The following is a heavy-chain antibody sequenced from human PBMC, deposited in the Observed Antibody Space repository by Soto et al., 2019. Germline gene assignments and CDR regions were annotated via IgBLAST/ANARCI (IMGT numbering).Heavy chain of an antibody. V-gene: IGHV1-2*02. J-gene: IGHJ6*02. D-gene: IGHD3-16*01. CDR3: AIGQEVWWNAGPLGLHGLDV. CDR2: ISPHGGGA. CDR1: GDTFTGYY. Sequence: QVQLVQSGAEVKKPGASVKVSCEASGDTFTGYYVHWVRQAPGQGLEWMGWISPHGGGAKYAQNFQGRVTLTTDTSHSTAYMEVTRLRSDDTAVYYCAIGQEVWWNAGPLGLHGLDVWGQGTTVTVSS.